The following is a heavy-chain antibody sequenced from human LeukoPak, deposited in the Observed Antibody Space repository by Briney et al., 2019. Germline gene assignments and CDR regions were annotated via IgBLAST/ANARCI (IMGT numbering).Heavy chain of an antibody. CDR2: ISAYNGNT. Sequence: ASVKVSCKTSGYTFTSYGIAWVRQAPGQGLEWMGWISAYNGNTNSAQNLQGRVTMTTDASTSTAYMELRSLRSDDTAMYYCARVADSSGYSQDDAFDIWGQGTWSPSLQ. CDR3: ARVADSSGYSQDDAFDI. V-gene: IGHV1-18*01. CDR1: GYTFTSYG. D-gene: IGHD3-22*01. J-gene: IGHJ3*02.